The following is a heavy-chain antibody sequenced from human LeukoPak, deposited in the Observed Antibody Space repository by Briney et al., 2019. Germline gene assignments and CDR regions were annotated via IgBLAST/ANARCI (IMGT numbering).Heavy chain of an antibody. CDR2: INTKTGNP. CDR3: ARDQESSTFDS. Sequence: GASVKVSCKASGYIFTNYGMNWVRQAPGQGLEWMGWINTKTGNPTYAQGFTGRFVFSLDTSVSTAYLEISSLKADDTAVYFCARDQESSTFDSWGQGTLVAVSS. CDR1: GYIFTNYG. D-gene: IGHD3-10*01. V-gene: IGHV7-4-1*02. J-gene: IGHJ4*02.